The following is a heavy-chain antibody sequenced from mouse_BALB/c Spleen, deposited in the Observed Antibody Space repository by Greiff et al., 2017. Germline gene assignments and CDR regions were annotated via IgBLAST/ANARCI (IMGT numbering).Heavy chain of an antibody. Sequence: DVHLVESGGGLVKPGGSLKLSCAASGFAFSSYDMSWVRQTPEKRLEWVAYISSGGGSTYYPDTVKGRFTISRDNAKNTLYLQMSSLKSEDTAMYYCARPNGIYYFDYWGQGTTLTVSS. D-gene: IGHD1-1*01. V-gene: IGHV5-12-1*01. J-gene: IGHJ2*01. CDR3: ARPNGIYYFDY. CDR2: ISSGGGST. CDR1: GFAFSSYD.